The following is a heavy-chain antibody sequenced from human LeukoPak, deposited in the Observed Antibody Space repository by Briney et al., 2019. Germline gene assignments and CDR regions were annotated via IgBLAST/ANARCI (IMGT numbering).Heavy chain of an antibody. D-gene: IGHD6-19*01. CDR1: GFTFSSYA. CDR2: ISYDGSNK. CDR3: ARDPYSSGWYGNENYYWFDP. V-gene: IGHV3-30-3*01. J-gene: IGHJ5*02. Sequence: GRSLRLSCAASGFTFSSYAMHWVRQAPGKGLEWVAVISYDGSNKYYADSVKGRFTISRDNSKNTLYLQMNSLRAEDTAVYYCARDPYSSGWYGNENYYWFDPWGQGTLVTVSS.